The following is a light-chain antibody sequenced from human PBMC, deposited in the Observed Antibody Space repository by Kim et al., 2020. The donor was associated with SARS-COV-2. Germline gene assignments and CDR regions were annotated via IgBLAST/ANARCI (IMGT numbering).Light chain of an antibody. J-gene: IGKJ5*01. CDR1: QSVRTT. CDR2: GAS. Sequence: SQGERATLPCRASQSVRTTLAWYQQQPGQAPRLRIYGASTRATGIPARFSGSGSGTDFTLTISSLQSEDFAVYFCQQYDNWPPITFGQGTRLEIK. CDR3: QQYDNWPPIT. V-gene: IGKV3D-15*01.